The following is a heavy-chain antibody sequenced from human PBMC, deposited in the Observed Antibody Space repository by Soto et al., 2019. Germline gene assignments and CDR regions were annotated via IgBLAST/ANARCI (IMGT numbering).Heavy chain of an antibody. CDR1: GFTFSSYS. V-gene: IGHV3-48*02. J-gene: IGHJ3*02. CDR3: ARKDYYDSSGYTVDAFDI. D-gene: IGHD3-22*01. CDR2: ISSSSSTI. Sequence: GGSLRLSCAASGFTFSSYSMNWVRQAPGKGLEWVSYISSSSSTIYYADSVKGRFTISRDNAKNSLYLQMNSLRDVDTAVYYCARKDYYDSSGYTVDAFDIWGQGTMVTVSS.